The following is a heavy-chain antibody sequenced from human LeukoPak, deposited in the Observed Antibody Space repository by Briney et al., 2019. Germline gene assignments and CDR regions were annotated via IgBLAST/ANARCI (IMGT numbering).Heavy chain of an antibody. CDR2: ITNGGVTT. CDR1: GFTFGSYA. CDR3: AKESITMIVVVITTGYFDY. D-gene: IGHD3-22*01. V-gene: IGHV3-23*01. J-gene: IGHJ4*02. Sequence: GESLRLSCAASGFTFGSYAMSWVRQTPGKSLEWVSIITNGGVTTYYADSVRGRFTISRDNSKNMLYLQMNSLRAEDTAVYYCAKESITMIVVVITTGYFDYWGQGTLVTVSS.